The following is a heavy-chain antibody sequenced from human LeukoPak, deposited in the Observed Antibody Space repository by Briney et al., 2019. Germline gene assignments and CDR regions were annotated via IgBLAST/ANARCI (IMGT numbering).Heavy chain of an antibody. CDR3: ARGAHCSSTSCSYYYYYYMDV. J-gene: IGHJ6*03. CDR1: GGSISSYY. CDR2: IYYSGST. V-gene: IGHV4-59*08. Sequence: SETLSLTCTVSGGSISSYYWSWIRQPPGKGLGWIGYIYYSGSTNYNPSLKSRVTISVDTSKNQFSLKLSSVTAADTAVYYCARGAHCSSTSCSYYYYYYMDVWGKGTTVTVSS. D-gene: IGHD2-2*01.